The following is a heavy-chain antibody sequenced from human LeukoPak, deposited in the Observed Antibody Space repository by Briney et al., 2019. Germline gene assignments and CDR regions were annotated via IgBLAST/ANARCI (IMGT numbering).Heavy chain of an antibody. CDR1: GGIFSSYA. CDR3: ARGSDIVVVPAAMDYNWFDP. Sequence: SVKVSCKASGGIFSSYAISWVRQAPGQGLEWMGGIIPIFGTANYAQKFQGRVTITADESTSTAYMELSSLRSEDTAVYYCARGSDIVVVPAAMDYNWFDPWGQGTLVTVSS. CDR2: IIPIFGTA. D-gene: IGHD2-2*01. V-gene: IGHV1-69*13. J-gene: IGHJ5*02.